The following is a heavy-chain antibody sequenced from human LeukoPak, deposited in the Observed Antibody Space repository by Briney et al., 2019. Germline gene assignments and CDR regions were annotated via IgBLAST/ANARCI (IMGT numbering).Heavy chain of an antibody. D-gene: IGHD3-10*02. Sequence: PSETLSLTCTVSGVSISHSYWIWIRQPAGKGLEWIGRIYSTGTTNYNPSLTSRVTISVDTSRKQVSLKLSSVTAADTAVYYCARGREDYVPGSLLSFDYWGQGSLVTVSP. V-gene: IGHV4-4*07. CDR3: ARGREDYVPGSLLSFDY. CDR2: IYSTGTT. CDR1: GVSISHSY. J-gene: IGHJ4*02.